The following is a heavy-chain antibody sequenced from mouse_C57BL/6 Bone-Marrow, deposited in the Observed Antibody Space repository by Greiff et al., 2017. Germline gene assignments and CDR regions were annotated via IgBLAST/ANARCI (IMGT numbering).Heavy chain of an antibody. J-gene: IGHJ1*03. Sequence: QVQLQQPGAELVKPGASVKLSCKASGYTFTSYWMQWVKQRPGQGLELIGEIDPSDSYTNYNQKFKGKATLTVDTSSSTAYMQLSSLTSEDSAVYYCASCTTGEEYFDVWGTGTTVTVSS. V-gene: IGHV1-50*01. CDR1: GYTFTSYW. CDR2: IDPSDSYT. CDR3: ASCTTGEEYFDV. D-gene: IGHD1-1*01.